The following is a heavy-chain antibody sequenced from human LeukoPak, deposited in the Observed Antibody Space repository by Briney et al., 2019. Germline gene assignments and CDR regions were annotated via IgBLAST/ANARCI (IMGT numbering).Heavy chain of an antibody. D-gene: IGHD5-12*01. CDR2: ISYDGSNK. V-gene: IGHV3-30*04. CDR3: ARRCLVATIFYYMDV. CDR1: GFTFGSYA. J-gene: IGHJ6*03. Sequence: QSGGSLRLSCAASGFTFGSYAMHWVRQAPGKGLEWVAVISYDGSNKYYADSVKGRFTISRDNSKNTLYLQMNSLRAEDTAVYYCARRCLVATIFYYMDVWGKGTTVTVSS.